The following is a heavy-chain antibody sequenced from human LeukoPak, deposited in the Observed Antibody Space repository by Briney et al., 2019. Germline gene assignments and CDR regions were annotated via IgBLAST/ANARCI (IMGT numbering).Heavy chain of an antibody. CDR2: ISAYNGNT. J-gene: IGHJ2*01. Sequence: GASVKVSCKASGGSFSAYSFSWVRQAPGQGLEWMGWISAYNGNTNYAQKLQGRVTMTTDTSTSTAYMELRSLRSDDTAVYYCAREANSYGYWYFDLWGRGTLVTVSS. D-gene: IGHD5-18*01. V-gene: IGHV1-18*01. CDR1: GGSFSAYS. CDR3: AREANSYGYWYFDL.